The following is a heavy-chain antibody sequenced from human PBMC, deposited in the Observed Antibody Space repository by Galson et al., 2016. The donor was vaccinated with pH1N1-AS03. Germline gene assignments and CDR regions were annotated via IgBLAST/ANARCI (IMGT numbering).Heavy chain of an antibody. D-gene: IGHD3-16*01. V-gene: IGHV3-74*01. CDR3: ARGGDDYVRGSYSGDY. CDR2: INTDVSST. CDR1: GFPFSTYW. Sequence: SLRLSCAASGFPFSTYWMHWVRQVPGKGPEWISRINTDVSSTDYAHSVQGRFTISRDNAKEMVYLQMNRLRADDTAVYYCARGGDDYVRGSYSGDYWGQGILVTVSS. J-gene: IGHJ4*02.